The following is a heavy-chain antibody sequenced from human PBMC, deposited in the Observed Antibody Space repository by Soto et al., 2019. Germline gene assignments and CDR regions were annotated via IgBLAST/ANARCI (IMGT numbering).Heavy chain of an antibody. Sequence: ASVKVSCKASGYTFTGYYMHWVRQAPGQGLEWMGWINPNSGGTNYAQKFQGRVTMTRDTSISTAYMELSRLRSDDTAVYYCARVSSSTDYYYYGMDVWGQGTTV. CDR1: GYTFTGYY. J-gene: IGHJ6*02. CDR3: ARVSSSTDYYYYGMDV. D-gene: IGHD6-6*01. CDR2: INPNSGGT. V-gene: IGHV1-2*02.